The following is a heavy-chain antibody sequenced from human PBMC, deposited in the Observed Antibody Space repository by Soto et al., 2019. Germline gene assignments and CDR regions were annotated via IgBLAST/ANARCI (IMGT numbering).Heavy chain of an antibody. CDR3: ARDGTAMVTYYFDY. CDR2: INRNSGGT. V-gene: IGHV1-2*02. CDR1: GYTFTGYY. D-gene: IGHD5-18*01. J-gene: IGHJ4*02. Sequence: QVQLVQSGAEVKKPGASVKVSCKASGYTFTGYYMHWVRQAPGQGLEWMGWINRNSGGTNYAQKFQGRVTMNRDTYISTAYMELSRLRSDDTAVYYCARDGTAMVTYYFDYWGQGTLVTVSS.